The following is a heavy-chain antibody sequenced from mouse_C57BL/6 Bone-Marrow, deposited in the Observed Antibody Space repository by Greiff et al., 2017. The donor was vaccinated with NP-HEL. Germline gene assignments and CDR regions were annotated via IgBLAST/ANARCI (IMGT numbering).Heavy chain of an antibody. CDR3: VRHSYYSRSSHVAN. J-gene: IGHJ2*01. CDR1: GFSFNTYA. Sequence: LVVSGGGLVQPKGSLKLSCAASGFSFNTYAMKWVRQAPGKGLEWVARLRCKSNNYATYHACSVKDRFSICRDDSESMLYLEMNNVKTEDTVMYYDVRHSYYSRSSHVANWGQGTTRTVSA. D-gene: IGHD1-1*01. V-gene: IGHV10-1*01. CDR2: LRCKSNNYAT.